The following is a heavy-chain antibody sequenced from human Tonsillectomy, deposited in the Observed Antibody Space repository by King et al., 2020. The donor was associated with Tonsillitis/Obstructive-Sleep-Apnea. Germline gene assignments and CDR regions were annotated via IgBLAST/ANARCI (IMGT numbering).Heavy chain of an antibody. J-gene: IGHJ4*02. CDR3: AHASPTPPAEYVYYFDY. V-gene: IGHV2-5*02. CDR2: IYWDDDK. CDR1: GFSLSTSGVG. Sequence: ITLKESGPTLVKPTQTLTLTCTFSGFSLSTSGVGVGWIRQPPGKALEWLALIYWDDDKRYSPSLKSRLTITKDTSKNQVVLTMTNMDPMDTATYYCAHASPTPPAEYVYYFDYWGQGTLVTVSS. D-gene: IGHD2-2*01.